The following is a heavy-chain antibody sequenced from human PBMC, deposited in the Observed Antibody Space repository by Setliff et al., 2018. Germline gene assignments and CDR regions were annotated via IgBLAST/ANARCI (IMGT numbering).Heavy chain of an antibody. J-gene: IGHJ6*03. CDR3: ARASSGWYSAYYYYMDV. D-gene: IGHD6-19*01. CDR2: INRRGSS. CDR1: GGSVNSGYDN. V-gene: IGHV4-61*09. Sequence: SETLSLTCTVSGGSVNSGYDNWNWLRQPAGKGLEWIGHINRRGSSNFSPSLKSRVTISLDTSKNQFSLNLTSVTAADTAVYYCARASSGWYSAYYYYMDVWGKGTTVTVSS.